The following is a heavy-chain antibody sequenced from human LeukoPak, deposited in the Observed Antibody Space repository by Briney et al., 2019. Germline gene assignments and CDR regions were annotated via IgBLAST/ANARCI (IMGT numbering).Heavy chain of an antibody. V-gene: IGHV3-48*01. J-gene: IGHJ4*02. CDR1: GFTFSDYS. CDR2: IGIDSGNT. CDR3: ARDYKYAFDN. D-gene: IGHD5-24*01. Sequence: GGSLRLSCAASGFTFSDYSMNWVRQAPGKGLEWISYIGIDSGNTNYADSVKGRFTISGDKAKNSLYLQMNSLRVEDTALYYCARDYKYAFDNWGQGTLVTVSS.